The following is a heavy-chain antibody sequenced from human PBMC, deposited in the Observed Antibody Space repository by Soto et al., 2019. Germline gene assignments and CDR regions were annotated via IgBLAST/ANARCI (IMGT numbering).Heavy chain of an antibody. D-gene: IGHD3-10*01. CDR3: AREGRGASRTLY. CDR1: GGTFGSLA. V-gene: IGHV1-69*01. J-gene: IGHJ4*02. CDR2: FIPLFGTA. Sequence: QVQLVQSGAEVKKPGSSVKVSCKASGGTFGSLAITWVRQAPGQGLEWMGGFIPLFGTANYAQKFQGRVTFTADGSTGTAYMELSSLRSEDTALYYCAREGRGASRTLYWGQGTLVTVSS.